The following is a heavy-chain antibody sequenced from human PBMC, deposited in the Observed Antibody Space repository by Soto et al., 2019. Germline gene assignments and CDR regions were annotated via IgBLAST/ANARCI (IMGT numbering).Heavy chain of an antibody. CDR2: INPNSGGT. D-gene: IGHD3-3*01. CDR1: GYTFTGYY. Sequence: ASVKVSCKASGYTFTGYYMHWVRQAPGQGLEWMGWINPNSGGTNYAQKFQGRVTMTRDTSISTGYMELSRLRSDDTAVYYCARDHYDFWSGYSNWFDPWGQGTLVTVSS. CDR3: ARDHYDFWSGYSNWFDP. V-gene: IGHV1-2*02. J-gene: IGHJ5*02.